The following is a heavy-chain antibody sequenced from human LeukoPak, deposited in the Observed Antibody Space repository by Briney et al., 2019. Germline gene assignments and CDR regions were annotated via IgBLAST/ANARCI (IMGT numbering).Heavy chain of an antibody. Sequence: GGSLRLSCAASGFTFSTYGMHWVRQAPGKGLEYISAVSDNGVSTYYVDSVKGRFTVSRDNSKNTLYLHLSSLRAEDTAVYYCVLSPYGEYVGVDYWAQGTLVTVSS. D-gene: IGHD3-16*01. CDR3: VLSPYGEYVGVDY. CDR1: GFTFSTYG. J-gene: IGHJ4*02. CDR2: VSDNGVST. V-gene: IGHV3-64D*06.